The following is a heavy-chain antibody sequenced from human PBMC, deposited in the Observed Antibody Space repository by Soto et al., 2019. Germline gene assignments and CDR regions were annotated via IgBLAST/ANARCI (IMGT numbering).Heavy chain of an antibody. J-gene: IGHJ4*02. CDR1: VYTLYGSE. D-gene: IGHD3-10*01. Sequence: GASVKVCSKSSVYTLYGSEITGVRQETGQGLEWMGWMNPNSGNTGYAQKFQGRVTMTRNSSISTAYMELSSLRSEDTAVYYCAREGGFGELRVIDYWGQGTLVTVSS. CDR2: MNPNSGNT. V-gene: IGHV1-8*01. CDR3: AREGGFGELRVIDY.